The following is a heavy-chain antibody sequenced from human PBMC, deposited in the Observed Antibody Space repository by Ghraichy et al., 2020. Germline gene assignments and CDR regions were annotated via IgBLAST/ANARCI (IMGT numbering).Heavy chain of an antibody. D-gene: IGHD6-19*01. CDR3: ARLGISGSGGRGWFDP. Sequence: SETLSLTCTVSGGSISSSSYYWGWIRQPPGKGLEWIGSMYYSGSTNYNASLKSRVPISVDTSKNQFSLKLSSVTAADTAVYYCARLGISGSGGRGWFDPWGQGTQVTVSS. J-gene: IGHJ5*02. CDR1: GGSISSSSYY. V-gene: IGHV4-39*01. CDR2: MYYSGST.